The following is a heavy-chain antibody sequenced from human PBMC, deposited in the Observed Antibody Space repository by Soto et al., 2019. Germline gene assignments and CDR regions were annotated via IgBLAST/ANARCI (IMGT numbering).Heavy chain of an antibody. D-gene: IGHD2-15*01. V-gene: IGHV4-39*01. CDR2: IYYSGST. Sequence: QLQLQESGPGLVKPSETLSLTCTVSGGSISSSSYYWGWIRQPPGKGLEWIGSIYYSGSTYYNPSLKSRVTISLDTFKNQFSLKLSSVTAADTAVYYCARHTPAISISDHWGQGTLVTVSS. J-gene: IGHJ4*02. CDR1: GGSISSSSYY. CDR3: ARHTPAISISDH.